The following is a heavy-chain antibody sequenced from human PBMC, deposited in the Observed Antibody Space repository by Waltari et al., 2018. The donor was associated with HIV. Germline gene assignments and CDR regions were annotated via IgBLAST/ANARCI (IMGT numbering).Heavy chain of an antibody. D-gene: IGHD6-13*01. CDR3: VKEHQYSHTWYSYYGMDV. CDR1: GFTFSNYG. Sequence: EVQLLESGGGLVQTGGSLRLSCAAPGFTFSNYGLTWGRQAPGKGLEWVSAISGSGGNTYYADSLKGRFTISRDNSKNTLYLQMNSLRAEDTAVYFCVKEHQYSHTWYSYYGMDVWGQGTTVTVSS. CDR2: ISGSGGNT. V-gene: IGHV3-23*01. J-gene: IGHJ6*02.